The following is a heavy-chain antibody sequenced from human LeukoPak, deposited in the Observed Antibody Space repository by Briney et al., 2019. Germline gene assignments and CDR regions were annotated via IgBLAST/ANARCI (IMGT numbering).Heavy chain of an antibody. CDR1: GDSISGFY. D-gene: IGHD3-10*01. V-gene: IGHV4-59*01. CDR3: ARTAKYYYGSETYYFFDY. Sequence: SETLSLTCTVSGDSISGFYWSWIRQPAGKGLEWIGHIYYSGSTNYNPSLKSRVTISVDTSKNHFSLKLSSVTPADTAVYYCARTAKYYYGSETYYFFDYWGQGTLVTVSS. J-gene: IGHJ4*02. CDR2: IYYSGST.